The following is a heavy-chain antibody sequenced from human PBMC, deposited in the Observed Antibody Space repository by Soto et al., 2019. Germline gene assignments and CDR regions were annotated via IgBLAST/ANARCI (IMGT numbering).Heavy chain of an antibody. D-gene: IGHD6-19*01. Sequence: PGGSLRLSCAASGFTFSSSTMTWVRQAPGTGLEWVSTISERSGNTYYADSVKGRFSISRDNSKNTRYLEMNSLRAEDTAVYYWAKPTQGLVIGQFDYWGQGTLVTVSS. CDR3: AKPTQGLVIGQFDY. CDR1: GFTFSSST. V-gene: IGHV3-23*01. J-gene: IGHJ4*02. CDR2: ISERSGNT.